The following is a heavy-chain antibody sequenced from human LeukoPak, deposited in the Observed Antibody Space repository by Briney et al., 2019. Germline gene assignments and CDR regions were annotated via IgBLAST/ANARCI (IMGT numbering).Heavy chain of an antibody. CDR1: GGSISSYF. CDR2: IYTSGST. CDR3: ARVPYGDYGFHYYMDV. Sequence: SETLSLTCTVSGGSISSYFWSWIRQPAGKGLEWIGRIYTSGSTNYNPSLKSRVTMSVDTSKNQLSLKLSSVTATDTAVYYCARVPYGDYGFHYYMDVWGKGTTVTVSS. J-gene: IGHJ6*03. D-gene: IGHD4-17*01. V-gene: IGHV4-4*07.